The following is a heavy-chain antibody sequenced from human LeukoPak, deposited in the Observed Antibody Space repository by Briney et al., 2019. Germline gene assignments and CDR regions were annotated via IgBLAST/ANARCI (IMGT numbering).Heavy chain of an antibody. CDR1: GFTFSSYA. V-gene: IGHV3-64*01. Sequence: GGSPRLSCAASGFTFSSYAMHWVRQAPGKGLEYVSAISSNGGSTYYANSVKGRFTISRDNSKNTLYLQMGSLRAEDMAVYYCARSSGSYPLDYWGQGTPVTVSS. J-gene: IGHJ4*02. D-gene: IGHD1-26*01. CDR3: ARSSGSYPLDY. CDR2: ISSNGGST.